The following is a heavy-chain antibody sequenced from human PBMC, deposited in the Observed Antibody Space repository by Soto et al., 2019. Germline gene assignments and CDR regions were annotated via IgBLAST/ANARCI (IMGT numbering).Heavy chain of an antibody. CDR2: IYYSGST. CDR3: ARDLGYCSGGSCYSR. D-gene: IGHD2-15*01. J-gene: IGHJ4*02. CDR1: GGSISSGDYY. V-gene: IGHV4-30-4*01. Sequence: SETLSLTCTVSGGSISSGDYYWSWIRQPPGKGLEWIGYIYYSGSTYYNPSLKSRVTISVDTSKNQFSLKLSSVTAADTAVYYCARDLGYCSGGSCYSRWGQGTLVTVSS.